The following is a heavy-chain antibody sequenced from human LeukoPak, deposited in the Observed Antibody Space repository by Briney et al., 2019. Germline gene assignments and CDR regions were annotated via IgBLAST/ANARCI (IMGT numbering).Heavy chain of an antibody. V-gene: IGHV1-69*13. CDR1: GGTFSSYA. D-gene: IGHD3-22*01. Sequence: SVKVSCKASGGTFSSYAISWVRQAPGQGLEWMGGIIPIFGTANYAQKFQGRVTITADESTSTAYMELSSLRPEDTAVYYCAKYYYDSSGYAGFDYWGQGTLVTVSS. CDR3: AKYYYDSSGYAGFDY. J-gene: IGHJ4*02. CDR2: IIPIFGTA.